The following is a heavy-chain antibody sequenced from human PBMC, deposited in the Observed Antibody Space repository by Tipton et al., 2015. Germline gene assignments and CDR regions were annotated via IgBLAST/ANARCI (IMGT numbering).Heavy chain of an antibody. Sequence: TLSLTCTVSGGSIRSGGHYWGWLRQHPGKGLEWIGYNYYSGSSYYNPSLKSRVTISVDTSKNQFSLKLSSVTAADTAVYYCARGHYVSRMDVWGQGTTVTVSS. V-gene: IGHV4-31*03. CDR2: NYYSGSS. J-gene: IGHJ6*02. D-gene: IGHD3-10*01. CDR1: GGSIRSGGHY. CDR3: ARGHYVSRMDV.